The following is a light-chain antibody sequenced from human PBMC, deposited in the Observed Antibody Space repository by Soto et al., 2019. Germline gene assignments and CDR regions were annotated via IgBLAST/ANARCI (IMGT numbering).Light chain of an antibody. CDR3: MQSLQAPPFT. CDR1: QSLLHSNGYNY. CDR2: LGS. J-gene: IGKJ2*01. V-gene: IGKV2-28*01. Sequence: DTVVSQSPLSLPVSPGEPASISCRSSQSLLHSNGYNYLEWYVQKPGQSPQLLVYLGSTRASGVPDRFSGSGSGTDFTLKLSRVEAEDVGVYYCMQSLQAPPFTFGQGTKLEI.